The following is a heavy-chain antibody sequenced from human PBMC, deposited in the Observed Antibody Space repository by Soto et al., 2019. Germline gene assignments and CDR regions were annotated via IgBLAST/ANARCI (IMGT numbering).Heavy chain of an antibody. J-gene: IGHJ5*02. CDR2: IYHSGST. Sequence: PSETLSLTCAVSGGSISSGGYSWSWIRQPPGKGLEWIGYIYHSGSTYYNPSLKSRVTISVDRSKNQFSLKLSSVTAADTAVYYCAREHGDSAPGAPWFDPWGQGTLVTVSS. V-gene: IGHV4-30-2*01. D-gene: IGHD4-17*01. CDR1: GGSISSGGYS. CDR3: AREHGDSAPGAPWFDP.